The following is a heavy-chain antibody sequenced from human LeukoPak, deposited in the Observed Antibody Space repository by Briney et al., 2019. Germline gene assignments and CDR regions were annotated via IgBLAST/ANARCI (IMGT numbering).Heavy chain of an antibody. CDR2: ISSSSGTI. J-gene: IGHJ6*02. Sequence: GGSRRLSCAASGFTFRSYEMNWVRQAPGKGLEWVSYISSSSGTIYYADSVKGRFTISRDNAKNPLYLQMNSLRDEDTAVYYCARDSRRIAGSYYYGMDVWGQGTTVTVSS. CDR1: GFTFRSYE. D-gene: IGHD6-13*01. V-gene: IGHV3-48*02. CDR3: ARDSRRIAGSYYYGMDV.